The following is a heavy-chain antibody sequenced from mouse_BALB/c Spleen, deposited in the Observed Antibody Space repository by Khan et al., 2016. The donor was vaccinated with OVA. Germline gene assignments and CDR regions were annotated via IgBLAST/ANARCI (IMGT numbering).Heavy chain of an antibody. V-gene: IGHV3-2*02. CDR2: ISYSGNT. CDR1: GYSITSDYA. CDR3: ARIYGGDFDY. D-gene: IGHD1-1*01. Sequence: EVQLLETGPGLVKPSQSLSLTCTVTGYSITSDYAWNWIRQFPGNKLEWMGYISYSGNTKYNPSLKSRISITRDTSKNQFFLQLNSVTTEDTATYYCARIYGGDFDYGGEGTTLTGSS. J-gene: IGHJ2*01.